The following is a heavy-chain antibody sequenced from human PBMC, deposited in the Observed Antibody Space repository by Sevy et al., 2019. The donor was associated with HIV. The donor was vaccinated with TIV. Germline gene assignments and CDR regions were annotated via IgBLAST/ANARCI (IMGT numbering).Heavy chain of an antibody. CDR3: ARYEEDTTLVNAFDI. CDR1: GFTFSNYI. D-gene: IGHD5-18*01. J-gene: IGHJ3*02. CDR2: ISNSGTYI. V-gene: IGHV3-21*01. Sequence: GGSLRLSCAASGFTFSNYIINWVRQAPGKGLEWVSSISNSGTYIYYADSVKGRFPISRDNAKNSLYLQMNSLRAEDTAVYYFARYEEDTTLVNAFDIWGQGTMVTVSS.